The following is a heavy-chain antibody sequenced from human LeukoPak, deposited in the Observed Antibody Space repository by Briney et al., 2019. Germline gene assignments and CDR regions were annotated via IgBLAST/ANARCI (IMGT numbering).Heavy chain of an antibody. CDR1: GGSISSGVYY. CDR2: IYYSGST. V-gene: IGHV4-30-4*01. D-gene: IGHD2-2*01. CDR3: AAQYQLLSNWFDP. Sequence: SETLSLTCTVSGGSISSGVYYWSWIRHPPGKGLEWIGYIYYSGSTYYNPSLKSRVTISVDTSKNQFSLKLSSVTAADTAVYYCAAQYQLLSNWFDPWGQGTLVTVSS. J-gene: IGHJ5*02.